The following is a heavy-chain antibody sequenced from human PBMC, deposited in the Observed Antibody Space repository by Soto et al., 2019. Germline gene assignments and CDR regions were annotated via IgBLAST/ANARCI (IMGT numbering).Heavy chain of an antibody. D-gene: IGHD3-3*01. CDR2: IYYSGST. V-gene: IGHV4-39*01. CDR1: GGSISSSSYY. CDR3: ARHVRVLESYPWFDP. Sequence: QLQLQESGPGLVKPSETLSLTCTVSGGSISSSSYYWGWIRQPPGKGLEWIGSIYYSGSTYYNPSLKSRVTISVDTSKNQFSLKLSSVTAADTAVYYCARHVRVLESYPWFDPWGQGTLVTVSS. J-gene: IGHJ5*02.